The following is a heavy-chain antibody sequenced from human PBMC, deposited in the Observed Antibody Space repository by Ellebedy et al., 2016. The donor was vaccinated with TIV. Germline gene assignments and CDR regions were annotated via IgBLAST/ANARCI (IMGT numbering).Heavy chain of an antibody. J-gene: IGHJ4*02. CDR1: GFTFSSYS. CDR2: ISSSSSYI. V-gene: IGHV3-21*01. CDR3: ARDNFGNQQPQYFDY. Sequence: GESLKISCAASGFTFSSYSMNWVRQAPGKGLEWVSSISSSSSYIYYADSVKGRFTISRDNAKNSLYLQMNSLRAEDTAVYYCARDNFGNQQPQYFDYWGQGTLVTVSS. D-gene: IGHD1-14*01.